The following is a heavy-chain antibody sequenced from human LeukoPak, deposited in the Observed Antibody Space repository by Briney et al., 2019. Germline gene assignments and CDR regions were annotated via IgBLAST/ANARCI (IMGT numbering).Heavy chain of an antibody. CDR1: GFTFRNYW. V-gene: IGHV3-7*01. CDR2: IKQDGSEK. CDR3: QYGSGTYYNIPDNWFDP. D-gene: IGHD3-10*01. Sequence: PGGSLRLSCAASGFTFRNYWMSWVRQAPGKGLEWVAQIKQDGSEKYYGDSVKGRFTISRDSAKNSLYLQMSSLRVEDTAIYYCQYGSGTYYNIPDNWFDPWGQGTLVTVSS. J-gene: IGHJ5*02.